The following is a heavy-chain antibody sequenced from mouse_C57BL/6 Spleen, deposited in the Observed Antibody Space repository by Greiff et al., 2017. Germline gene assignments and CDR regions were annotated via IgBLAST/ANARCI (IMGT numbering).Heavy chain of an antibody. CDR3: ARSGGCFFWFAY. V-gene: IGHV14-3*01. CDR2: IDPANGNT. CDR1: GFNIKNTY. D-gene: IGHD1-1*02. J-gene: IGHJ3*01. Sequence: VQLKQSVAELVRPGASVKLSCTASGFNIKNTYMHWVKQRPEQGLEWIGRIDPANGNTKYAPQFQGKATITADPSSNTAYLQLSSLTSEDTASEYWARSGGCFFWFAYGGHGTLVSVAA.